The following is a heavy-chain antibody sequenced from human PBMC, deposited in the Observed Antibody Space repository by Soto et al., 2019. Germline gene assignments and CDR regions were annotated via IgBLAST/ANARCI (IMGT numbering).Heavy chain of an antibody. V-gene: IGHV4-39*01. CDR2: IYYSGST. CDR1: GGHSIRSGYF. CDR3: ARQIRGEYSSGYYYYYGMDV. Sequence: SETQSLTCTVSGGHSIRSGYFWGWIRQPPGKGLEWIGSIYYSGSTYYNPSLKSRVTISVDTSKNQFSLKLSSVTAADTAVYYCARQIRGEYSSGYYYYYGMDVWGQGTTVTVSS. J-gene: IGHJ6*02. D-gene: IGHD3-22*01.